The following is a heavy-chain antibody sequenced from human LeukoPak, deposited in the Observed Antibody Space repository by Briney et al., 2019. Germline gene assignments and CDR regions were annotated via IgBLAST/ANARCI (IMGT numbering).Heavy chain of an antibody. Sequence: PGGSLRLSCAASRFTFSTFGMHWVRQAPGKGLEWVAVISSDGSNKYYADSVRGRFTISRDNSKDKLYLQMSSLRIEDTAVYYCRAATKFLDYYYDYWGQGTLVTVSS. V-gene: IGHV3-30*03. CDR3: RAATKFLDYYYDY. J-gene: IGHJ4*02. CDR1: RFTFSTFG. D-gene: IGHD3-22*01. CDR2: ISSDGSNK.